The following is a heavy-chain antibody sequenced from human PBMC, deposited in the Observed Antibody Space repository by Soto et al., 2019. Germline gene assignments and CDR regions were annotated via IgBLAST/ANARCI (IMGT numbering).Heavy chain of an antibody. D-gene: IGHD2-15*01. CDR1: GFTFSNAW. CDR2: IKSKTDGGTT. J-gene: IGHJ3*02. Sequence: GGSLRLSCAASGFTFSNAWMSWVRQAPGKGLEWVGRIKSKTDGGTTDYAAPVKGRFTISRDDSKNTLYLQMNSLKTEDTAVYYCTTEGSGSYCSGGSCYSVAFDIWGQGTMVTVSS. CDR3: TTEGSGSYCSGGSCYSVAFDI. V-gene: IGHV3-15*01.